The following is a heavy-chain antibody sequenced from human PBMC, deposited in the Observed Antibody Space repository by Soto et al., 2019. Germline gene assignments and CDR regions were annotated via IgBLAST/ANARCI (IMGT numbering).Heavy chain of an antibody. J-gene: IGHJ4*02. CDR2: INPITGGT. D-gene: IGHD3-22*01. V-gene: IGHV1-2*02. Sequence: GASVKVSCKASGYTFTSYYIHWVRQAPGQGLEWMGWINPITGGTNYAPKFQGRVTMTRDTSTTTAYMELSRLRSDDTAVYYCARNYYDSSDRDYLDYWGQGTPVTVSS. CDR3: ARNYYDSSDRDYLDY. CDR1: GYTFTSYY.